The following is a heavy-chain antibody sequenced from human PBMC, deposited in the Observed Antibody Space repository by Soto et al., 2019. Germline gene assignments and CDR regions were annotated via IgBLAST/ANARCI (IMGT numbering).Heavy chain of an antibody. CDR2: IHYSGST. J-gene: IGHJ6*02. V-gene: IGHV4-39*01. CDR1: GDSVSSINSY. D-gene: IGHD3-10*01. CDR3: ARRGYYYYYGVDV. Sequence: QLQLQESGPGLVKPSETLSLTCTVSGDSVSSINSYWGWIRQPPGKRLEWIGSIHYSGSTYYSPSLQSRVTRSVDTSRNQFSLRLSSVTAADTAVYYCARRGYYYYYGVDVWGQGTTVTVSS.